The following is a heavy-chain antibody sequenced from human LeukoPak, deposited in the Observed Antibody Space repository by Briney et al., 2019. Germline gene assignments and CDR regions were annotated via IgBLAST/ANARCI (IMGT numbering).Heavy chain of an antibody. J-gene: IGHJ4*02. CDR2: IYSCGST. D-gene: IGHD3-16*02. CDR3: ASTEAYDYVWGSYRFSY. Sequence: GGSLRLSCAASGFTVSSNYMSWVRQAPGKGLEWVSVIYSCGSTYYADSVKGRFTISRYNSKNTLYLQMNSLRAEDTAVYYCASTEAYDYVWGSYRFSYWGQGTLVTVSS. V-gene: IGHV3-53*01. CDR1: GFTVSSNY.